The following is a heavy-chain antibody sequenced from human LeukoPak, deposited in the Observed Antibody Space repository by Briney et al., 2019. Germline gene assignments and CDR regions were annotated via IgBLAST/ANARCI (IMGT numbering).Heavy chain of an antibody. CDR3: ASRYDSSGYYYVDY. V-gene: IGHV1-2*06. CDR2: INPNNGGT. D-gene: IGHD3-22*01. J-gene: IGHJ4*02. CDR1: GYTFTGYY. Sequence: GASVKVSCKASGYTFTGYYIHWVRQAPGQGLEWMGRINPNNGGTNYAQKFQGRVTMTRDTSISTAYMELSRLRSDDTAVYYCASRYDSSGYYYVDYWGQGTLVTVSS.